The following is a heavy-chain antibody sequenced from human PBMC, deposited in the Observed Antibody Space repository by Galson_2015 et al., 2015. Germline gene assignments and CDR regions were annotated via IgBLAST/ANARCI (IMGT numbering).Heavy chain of an antibody. CDR2: LNEDGSIT. Sequence: SLRLSCADSGFSFSTYWMHWVRHAPGKGLVWVSRLNEDGSITNYADSVKGRFTISRDNTKNTLYLQMNSLGAEDTAVYYCTRDLSGSRDHWGQGTLVTVSS. J-gene: IGHJ4*02. CDR1: GFSFSTYW. D-gene: IGHD1-26*01. CDR3: TRDLSGSRDH. V-gene: IGHV3-74*01.